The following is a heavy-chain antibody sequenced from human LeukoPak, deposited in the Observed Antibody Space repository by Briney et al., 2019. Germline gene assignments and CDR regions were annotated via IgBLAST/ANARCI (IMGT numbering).Heavy chain of an antibody. Sequence: ASVKVSCKASGYTFSSSDINWVRQATGQGLEWMGWMNPNSGNTGYVQKFQGRVTMTRNTSISTAYMELSSLRSEDTAVYYCARGVTYCSSTSCYTLDYWGQGILVTVSS. CDR1: GYTFSSSD. V-gene: IGHV1-8*01. CDR2: MNPNSGNT. J-gene: IGHJ4*02. D-gene: IGHD2-2*02. CDR3: ARGVTYCSSTSCYTLDY.